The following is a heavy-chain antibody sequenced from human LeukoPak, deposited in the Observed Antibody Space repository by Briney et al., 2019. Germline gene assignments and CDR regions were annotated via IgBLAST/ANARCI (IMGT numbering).Heavy chain of an antibody. CDR3: ARDPSGSYSQRAFDI. D-gene: IGHD3-10*01. J-gene: IGHJ3*02. Sequence: GASVKVSCKASGYTFTGYYMHWVRQAPGQGLEWMGWINPNSGGTNYAQKFQGRVTMTRDTSISTAYMELSSLRSDDTAVYYCARDPSGSYSQRAFDIWGQGTMVIVSS. CDR1: GYTFTGYY. CDR2: INPNSGGT. V-gene: IGHV1-2*02.